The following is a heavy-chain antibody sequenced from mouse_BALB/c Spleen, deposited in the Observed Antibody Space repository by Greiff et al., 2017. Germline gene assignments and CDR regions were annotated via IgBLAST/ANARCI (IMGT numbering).Heavy chain of an antibody. Sequence: VQLQQSGTVLARPGASVKMSCKASGYTFTSYWMHWVKQRPGQGLEWIGAIYPGNSDTSYNQKFKGKAKLTAVTSTSTAYMELSSLTNEDSAVYYCTMHDYFYAMDYWGQGTSVTVSS. CDR3: TMHDYFYAMDY. CDR2: IYPGNSDT. V-gene: IGHV1-5*01. CDR1: GYTFTSYW. D-gene: IGHD2-4*01. J-gene: IGHJ4*01.